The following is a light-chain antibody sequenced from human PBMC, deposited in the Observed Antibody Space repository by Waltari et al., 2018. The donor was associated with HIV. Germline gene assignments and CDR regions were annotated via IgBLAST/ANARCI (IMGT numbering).Light chain of an antibody. Sequence: EIVMAQSPATLSVSPGETATVSCRASQSVSSSLAWYQQKPGQAPRLLIYGASTRATGIAARFSGSGSGTDFTLTISSLQSEDFAVYYCQQSETFGQGTRVEIK. CDR1: QSVSSS. V-gene: IGKV3-15*01. J-gene: IGKJ1*01. CDR3: QQSET. CDR2: GAS.